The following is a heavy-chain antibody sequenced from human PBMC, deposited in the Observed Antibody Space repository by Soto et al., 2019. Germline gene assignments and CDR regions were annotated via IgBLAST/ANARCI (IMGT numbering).Heavy chain of an antibody. J-gene: IGHJ4*02. Sequence: GGSLRLSCSASGLTDSSYGIHWVRQPSGKGLEWVAVISYDGSHKFYADSVKGRFTLSRDVSKHSVLLQLNSLRAEDTAVYYCAFQEVEPPPYYSSFWGQGTLVTVS. D-gene: IGHD1-26*01. CDR2: ISYDGSHK. CDR3: AFQEVEPPPYYSSF. CDR1: GLTDSSYG. V-gene: IGHV3-30*03.